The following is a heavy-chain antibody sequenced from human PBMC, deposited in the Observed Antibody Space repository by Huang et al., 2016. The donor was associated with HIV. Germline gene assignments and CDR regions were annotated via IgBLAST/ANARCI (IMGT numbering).Heavy chain of an antibody. D-gene: IGHD3-9*01. Sequence: QVQLVKSGSELRKPGASVTVSCKASGYTFTTYSLIWVRQAPGQGREWMGWINTKTGKPTYAQGFTGRFVFSLDTTVNTAYLQISSLKTDDTAKYFCARYRLTGTFLDSWGQGTQVTVSS. J-gene: IGHJ4*02. CDR2: INTKTGKP. V-gene: IGHV7-4-1*02. CDR3: ARYRLTGTFLDS. CDR1: GYTFTTYS.